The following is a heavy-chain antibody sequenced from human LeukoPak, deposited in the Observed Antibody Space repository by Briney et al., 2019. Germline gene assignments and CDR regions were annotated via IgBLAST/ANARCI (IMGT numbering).Heavy chain of an antibody. J-gene: IGHJ6*03. CDR1: GYTFTGYY. CDR3: ARARGYCSSTSCYTSYYYYYMDV. CDR2: INPNSGGT. D-gene: IGHD2-2*02. V-gene: IGHV1-2*02. Sequence: GASVKVSRKASGYTFTGYYMHWVRQAPGQGLEWMGWINPNSGGTNYAQKFQSKVTMTRDTSISTAYMELSRLRSDDTAVYYCARARGYCSSTSCYTSYYYYYMDVWGKGTTVTVSS.